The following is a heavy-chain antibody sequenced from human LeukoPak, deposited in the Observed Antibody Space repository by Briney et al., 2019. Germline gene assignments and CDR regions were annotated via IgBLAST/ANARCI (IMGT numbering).Heavy chain of an antibody. J-gene: IGHJ4*02. CDR3: ARDDYGGQRRFDY. CDR1: GYTFTSYA. D-gene: IGHD4-23*01. Sequence: GASVKVSCKASGYTFTSYAISWVRQAPGQGLEWMGGIIPIFGTANYAQKFQGRVTITADESTSTAYMELSSLRSEDTAVYYCARDDYGGQRRFDYWGQGTLVTVSS. CDR2: IIPIFGTA. V-gene: IGHV1-69*13.